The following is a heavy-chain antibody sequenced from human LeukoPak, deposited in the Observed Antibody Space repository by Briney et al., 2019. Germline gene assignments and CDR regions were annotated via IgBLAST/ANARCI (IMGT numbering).Heavy chain of an antibody. CDR1: GFTFSTYS. Sequence: GGSLRLSCAASGFTFSTYSMNWVSQAPGKGMEWVSSISSNNRYIYYADSVKGRFNISRDNAKNSLYLQMNSLRAEDTAVYYCARDGRSVRGVIIGWFDPWGQGTLVTVSS. V-gene: IGHV3-21*01. CDR3: ARDGRSVRGVIIGWFDP. CDR2: ISSNNRYI. J-gene: IGHJ5*02. D-gene: IGHD3-10*01.